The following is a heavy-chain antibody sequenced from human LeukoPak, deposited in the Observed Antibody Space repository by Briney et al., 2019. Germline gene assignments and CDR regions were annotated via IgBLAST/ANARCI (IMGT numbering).Heavy chain of an antibody. CDR2: INPNRGVT. Sequence: ASVKVSCKTSGYTFTGHFIHWVRQVPGQGLEWMGWINPNRGVTNYAQMFQGRVTMTRDTSISTAYMELNNLTLDDTAVYFCAKAYHDILTAYYTDWGQGTVVTVSS. V-gene: IGHV1-2*02. D-gene: IGHD3-9*01. CDR1: GYTFTGHF. CDR3: AKAYHDILTAYYTD. J-gene: IGHJ4*02.